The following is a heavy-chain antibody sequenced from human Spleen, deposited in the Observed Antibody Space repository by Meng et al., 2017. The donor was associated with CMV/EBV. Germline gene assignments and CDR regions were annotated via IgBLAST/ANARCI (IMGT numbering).Heavy chain of an antibody. CDR1: GGTFSSYA. V-gene: IGHV1-69*05. CDR2: IIPIFGTA. CDR3: AREGPYSSGWYDY. D-gene: IGHD6-19*01. J-gene: IGHJ4*02. Sequence: CKASGGTFSSYAISWVRQAPGQGLEWMGGIIPIFGTANYAQKFQGRVTITTDESTSTAYMELSSLRSENTAVYYCAREGPYSSGWYDYWGQGTLVTVSS.